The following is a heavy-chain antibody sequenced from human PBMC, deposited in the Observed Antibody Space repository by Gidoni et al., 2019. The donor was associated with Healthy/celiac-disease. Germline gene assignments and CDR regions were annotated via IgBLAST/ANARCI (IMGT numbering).Heavy chain of an antibody. D-gene: IGHD3-10*01. CDR1: GGSISSYY. Sequence: QVQLQESGPGLVTPSETLSLPCTVSGGSISSYYWSWIRQPPGKGLEWIGYIYYSGSTNYNPSLKSRVTISVDTSKNQFSLKLSSVTAADTAVYYCARANTMVRGVIITRPSWFDPWGQGTLVTVSS. J-gene: IGHJ5*02. CDR2: IYYSGST. V-gene: IGHV4-59*01. CDR3: ARANTMVRGVIITRPSWFDP.